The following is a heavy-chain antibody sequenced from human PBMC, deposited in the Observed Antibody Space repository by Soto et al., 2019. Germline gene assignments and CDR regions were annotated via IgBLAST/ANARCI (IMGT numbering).Heavy chain of an antibody. Sequence: SVKVSCKASGFTFTSSAVQWVRQARGQRLEWIGWIVVGSGNTNYAQKFQERVTITRDMSTSTAYMELSSLRSEDTAVYYCAASYLRAYCYYGMDVWGQGTTVTVSS. J-gene: IGHJ6*02. CDR3: AASYLRAYCYYGMDV. V-gene: IGHV1-58*01. CDR1: GFTFTSSA. CDR2: IVVGSGNT. D-gene: IGHD3-10*01.